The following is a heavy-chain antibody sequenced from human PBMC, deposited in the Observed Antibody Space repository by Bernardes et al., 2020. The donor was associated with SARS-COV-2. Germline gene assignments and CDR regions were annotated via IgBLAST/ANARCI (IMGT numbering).Heavy chain of an antibody. D-gene: IGHD3-3*01. V-gene: IGHV3-23*01. CDR2: ISGAGGRT. CDR3: AKDGSGIDLLSGYYIWYFDH. CDR1: GFIFSSYT. J-gene: IGHJ4*02. Sequence: GGSLRLSCAASGFIFSSYTMSWVRQAPGKGLEWLSTISGAGGRTYYADSVKGRFTISRDNSKNTLYLQMNSLRAEDTAVFYCAKDGSGIDLLSGYYIWYFDHWGQGTQVTVSS.